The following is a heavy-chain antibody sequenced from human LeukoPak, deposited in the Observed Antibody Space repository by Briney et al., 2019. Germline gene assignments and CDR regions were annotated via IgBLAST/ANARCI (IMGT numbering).Heavy chain of an antibody. V-gene: IGHV1-8*02. CDR3: ARGKRNRVPFDP. CDR2: MNPNSGNT. J-gene: IGHJ5*02. Sequence: EASVKVSCKASGYTFTSYGISWVRQAPGQGLEWMGWMNPNSGNTGYAQKFQGRVTMTRNTSISTAYMELSSLRSEDTAVYYCARGKRNRVPFDPWGQGTLVTVSS. D-gene: IGHD3-3*01. CDR1: GYTFTSYG.